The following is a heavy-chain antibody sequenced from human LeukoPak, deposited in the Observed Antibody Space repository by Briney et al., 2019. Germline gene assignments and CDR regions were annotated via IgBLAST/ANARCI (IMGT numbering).Heavy chain of an antibody. J-gene: IGHJ4*02. V-gene: IGHV3-30*18. CDR2: ISYDGSNK. Sequence: GGSLRLSCAASGFTFSSYGMPWVRQAPGKGLEWVAVISYDGSNKYYADFVKGRFTISRDNSKNTLYLQMNSLRAEDTAVYYCAKGPFDYWGQGTLVTVSS. CDR3: AKGPFDY. CDR1: GFTFSSYG.